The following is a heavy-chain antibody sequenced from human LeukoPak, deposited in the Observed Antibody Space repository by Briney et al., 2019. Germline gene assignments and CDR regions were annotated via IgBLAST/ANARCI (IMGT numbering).Heavy chain of an antibody. D-gene: IGHD2-21*02. CDR1: GFTFSSYA. J-gene: IGHJ4*02. Sequence: PGGSLRLSCAASGFTFSSYAMSWVRQAPGRGLEWVSAISGSGGSTYYADSVKGRFTISRDNSKNTLYLQMNSLRAEDTAVYYCAKAAIFQQDRFSDYWGQGALVTVSS. V-gene: IGHV3-23*01. CDR2: ISGSGGST. CDR3: AKAAIFQQDRFSDY.